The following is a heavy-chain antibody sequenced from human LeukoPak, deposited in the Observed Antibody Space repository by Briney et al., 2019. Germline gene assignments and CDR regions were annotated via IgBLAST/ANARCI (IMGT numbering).Heavy chain of an antibody. CDR2: ISGSGAAT. V-gene: IGHV3-23*01. J-gene: IGHJ4*02. D-gene: IGHD6-19*01. Sequence: GGSLRRSCAASGFTFSNYAMNWVRQAPGKGLEWVSAISGSGAATFNADSVKGRFTISRDNSKNTLYLQMNSLRAEDTAVYYCAKDLSSGWYPYYFDFWGRGTLVTVSS. CDR3: AKDLSSGWYPYYFDF. CDR1: GFTFSNYA.